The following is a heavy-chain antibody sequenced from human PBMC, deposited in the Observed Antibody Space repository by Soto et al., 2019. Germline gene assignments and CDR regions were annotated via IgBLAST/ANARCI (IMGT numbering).Heavy chain of an antibody. V-gene: IGHV3-23*01. CDR3: ARRAGGAVVWYYDL. D-gene: IGHD2-21*01. Sequence: EEQLLESGGGVVQRGGSLRLSCAASGFIFSNYAMTWVRQAPGKGLEWVSRISGRGGSTYYADSVKGRLTMSRANSKNTLYLQMNSLSPEYTAIYYCARRAGGAVVWYYDLWVRGTLVTV. J-gene: IGHJ2*01. CDR2: ISGRGGST. CDR1: GFIFSNYA.